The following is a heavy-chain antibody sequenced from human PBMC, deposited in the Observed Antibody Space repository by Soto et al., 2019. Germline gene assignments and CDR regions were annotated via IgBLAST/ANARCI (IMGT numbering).Heavy chain of an antibody. CDR3: APLTVSLSGPYGIHV. J-gene: IGHJ6*02. CDR1: GYSVSSGDYY. CDR2: MFYSGLT. V-gene: IGHV4-39*01. D-gene: IGHD2-15*01. Sequence: SEPLSLTCSVSGYSVSSGDYYWSWIRHPPGKGLEWIGSMFYSGLTYYNPSLKSRVTLSVDTSKNHFSVRLNSVTAADTAVYYCAPLTVSLSGPYGIHVWGQGTTVTVSS.